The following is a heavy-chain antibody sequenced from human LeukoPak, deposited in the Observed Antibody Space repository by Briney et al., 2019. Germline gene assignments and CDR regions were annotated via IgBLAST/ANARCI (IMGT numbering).Heavy chain of an antibody. D-gene: IGHD3-22*01. V-gene: IGHV3-30*04. CDR2: ISYDGSNK. Sequence: PGGSLRLSCAASGFTFSSYAMHWVRQAPGKGLEWVAVISYDGSNKYYADSVKGRFTISRDNSKNTLYLQMNSLRAGDTAVYYCARGPSVDSSGYYSPFDYWGQGTLVTVSS. CDR3: ARGPSVDSSGYYSPFDY. CDR1: GFTFSSYA. J-gene: IGHJ4*02.